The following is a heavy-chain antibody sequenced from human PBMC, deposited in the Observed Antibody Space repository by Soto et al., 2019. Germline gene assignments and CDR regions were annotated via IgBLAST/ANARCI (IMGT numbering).Heavy chain of an antibody. Sequence: SETLSLTCTVSGGSISSGGYYWSWIRQHPGKGLEWIGYIYYSGSTYYNPSLKSRVTISIDTSKNQFSLKLTSVTAADTAVYYCARDSLTGNYFDPWGQGTLVTAPQ. CDR1: GGSISSGGYY. CDR2: IYYSGST. V-gene: IGHV4-31*03. J-gene: IGHJ5*02. D-gene: IGHD1-7*01. CDR3: ARDSLTGNYFDP.